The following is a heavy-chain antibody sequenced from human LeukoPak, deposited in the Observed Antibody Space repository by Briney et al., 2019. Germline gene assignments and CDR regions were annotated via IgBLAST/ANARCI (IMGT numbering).Heavy chain of an antibody. V-gene: IGHV4-59*01. CDR2: IYYSGST. D-gene: IGHD1-26*01. CDR3: ARTQSQSGSYRYYFAY. CDR1: GGSISSYY. J-gene: IGHJ4*02. Sequence: SETLSLTCTASGGSISSYYWSWIRQPPGKGLGWIGYIYYSGSTNYNPSLKSRVTISVDTSKNQFSLNLHSVTAADTAMYYCARTQSQSGSYRYYFAYWGQGTLVTVSS.